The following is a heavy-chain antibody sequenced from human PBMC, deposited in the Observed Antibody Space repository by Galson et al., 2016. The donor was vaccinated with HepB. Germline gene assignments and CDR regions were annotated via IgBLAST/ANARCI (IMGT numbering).Heavy chain of an antibody. CDR1: GYTFRNYD. V-gene: IGHV1-8*01. CDR2: MNSNTGNT. D-gene: IGHD6-13*01. Sequence: SVKVSCKGSGYTFRNYDINWVRQAPGQGLEFLGWMNSNTGNTGYAQKFQGRVTLTRNTSTSTAYMELSSLRSEDTAVYYCARGRYSRTWYLDIWGQRTLVTVSS. CDR3: ARGRYSRTWYLDI. J-gene: IGHJ4*02.